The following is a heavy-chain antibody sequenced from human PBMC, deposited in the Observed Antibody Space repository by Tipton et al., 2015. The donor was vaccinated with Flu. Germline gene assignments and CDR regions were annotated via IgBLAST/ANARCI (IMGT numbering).Heavy chain of an antibody. CDR3: ASFISEYNWNYGEGLVY. CDR1: GYSISSGYY. D-gene: IGHD1-7*01. J-gene: IGHJ4*02. V-gene: IGHV4-38-2*02. CDR2: IYHSGST. Sequence: TLSLTCTVSGYSISSGYYWGWIRQPPGKGLEWIGSIYHSGSTYYNPSLKRRVTISVDTHKNQFSLRLSSVTAADTAVYYCASFISEYNWNYGEGLVYWGQGTLVTVSS.